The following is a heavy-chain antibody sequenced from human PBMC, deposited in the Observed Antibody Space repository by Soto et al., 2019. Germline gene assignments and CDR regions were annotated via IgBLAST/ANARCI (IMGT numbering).Heavy chain of an antibody. D-gene: IGHD5-18*01. Sequence: GASVKVSCKASGFTFTGYYMHWVRQAPGQGLEWMGWINPNSGGTNYSQKFQGWVTMTRDMSISTAYMDLSRLRSDDTVVYYCARGILDTAMGRSFDYWGQGTLVTVSS. CDR1: GFTFTGYY. CDR3: ARGILDTAMGRSFDY. V-gene: IGHV1-2*04. CDR2: INPNSGGT. J-gene: IGHJ4*02.